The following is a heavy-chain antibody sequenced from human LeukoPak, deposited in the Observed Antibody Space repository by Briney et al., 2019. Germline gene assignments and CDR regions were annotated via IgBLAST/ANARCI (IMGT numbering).Heavy chain of an antibody. CDR2: IGTYNGNT. CDR1: GGTFSSYA. Sequence: GASVKVSCKTSGGTFSSYAISWVRQAPGQGLEWMGWIGTYNGNTDYAQKFQGRVTMTSDTSTSTAYMILRSLRSDDTAVYFCARDAVVVPAADISNFDFWGQGTLVTVSS. V-gene: IGHV1-18*01. D-gene: IGHD2-2*01. CDR3: ARDAVVVPAADISNFDF. J-gene: IGHJ4*02.